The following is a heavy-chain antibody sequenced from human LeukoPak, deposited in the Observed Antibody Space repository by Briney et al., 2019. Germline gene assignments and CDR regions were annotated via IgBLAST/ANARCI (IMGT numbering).Heavy chain of an antibody. J-gene: IGHJ4*02. Sequence: GGSLRLSCAASGFTFNTYAMSWVRQAPGKGLEWVSAISGSGGSTYYADSVKGRFTISRDNSKNTLYLQMNSLRAEDTAVYYCAKDTVDIVATYNDYWGQGTLVTVSS. D-gene: IGHD5-12*01. CDR2: ISGSGGST. CDR1: GFTFNTYA. CDR3: AKDTVDIVATYNDY. V-gene: IGHV3-23*01.